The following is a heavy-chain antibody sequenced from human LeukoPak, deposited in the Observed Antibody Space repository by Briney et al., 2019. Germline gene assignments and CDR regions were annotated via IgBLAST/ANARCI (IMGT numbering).Heavy chain of an antibody. CDR1: DGSISSSSYY. CDR2: IYYGSVFYSVST. D-gene: IGHD5-18*01. CDR3: ARGGYSYGSQYYYYYMDI. J-gene: IGHJ6*03. V-gene: IGHV4-39*07. Sequence: SETLSLTCTVSDGSISSSSYYWGWIRQPPGKGLEWIGSIYYGSVFYSVSTYYNPSLKSRVTMSGDTSKNQFSLKLSSVTAADTAVYYCARGGYSYGSQYYYYYMDIWGKGTTVTISS.